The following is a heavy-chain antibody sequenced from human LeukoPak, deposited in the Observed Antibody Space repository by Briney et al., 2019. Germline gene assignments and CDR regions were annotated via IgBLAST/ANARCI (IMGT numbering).Heavy chain of an antibody. V-gene: IGHV4-34*01. Sequence: SETLSLTCAVYGGSFSGYYWSWIRQPPGKGLEWIGEINHSGSTNYNPSLKSRVTISVDTSKNQFSLKLSSVTAADTAVYYCARGRGHRGAPDSSGYYPYYYYYYGMDVWGQGTTVTVSS. CDR3: ARGRGHRGAPDSSGYYPYYYYYYGMDV. CDR2: INHSGST. J-gene: IGHJ6*02. D-gene: IGHD3-22*01. CDR1: GGSFSGYY.